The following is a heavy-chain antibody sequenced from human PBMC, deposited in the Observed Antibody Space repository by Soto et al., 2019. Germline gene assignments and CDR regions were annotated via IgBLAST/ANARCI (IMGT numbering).Heavy chain of an antibody. J-gene: IGHJ4*02. V-gene: IGHV4-59*01. D-gene: IGHD5-12*01. CDR3: AREYSGYDLFDY. Sequence: SETLSLTCTVSGGSISSYYWSWIRQPPGKGLEWIGYIYYSGSTNYNPSLKSRVTISVDTSKNLFSLKLSSVTAADTAVYYCAREYSGYDLFDYWGQGTLVTVSS. CDR2: IYYSGST. CDR1: GGSISSYY.